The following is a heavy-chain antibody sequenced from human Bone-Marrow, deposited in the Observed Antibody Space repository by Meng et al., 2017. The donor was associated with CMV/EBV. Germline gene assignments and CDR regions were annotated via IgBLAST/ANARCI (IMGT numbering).Heavy chain of an antibody. Sequence: SGYPFTGSYLHWVRQAPGEGLEWMGWISPSTGATKYAQKFQGRVTVTRATSITTAYMELSRLTSDDTAVYYCARVAGYSSSWRPKDYWGQGTLVTVSS. D-gene: IGHD6-13*01. CDR2: ISPSTGAT. J-gene: IGHJ4*02. CDR1: GYPFTGSY. CDR3: ARVAGYSSSWRPKDY. V-gene: IGHV1-2*02.